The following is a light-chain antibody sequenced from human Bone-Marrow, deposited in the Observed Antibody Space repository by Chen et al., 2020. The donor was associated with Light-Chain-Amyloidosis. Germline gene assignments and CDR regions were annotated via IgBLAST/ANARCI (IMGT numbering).Light chain of an antibody. CDR1: NIGSTS. V-gene: IGLV3-21*02. J-gene: IGLJ3*02. Sequence: SYVLTPPSSVSVAQGQRAPMACGGNNIGSTSVHWYQQTPGQAPLLVVYDDSDRPSGIPGLLSGSNSGNTATLTISRVEAGDEADYYCQVWDRSSDRPVFGGGTKLTVL. CDR3: QVWDRSSDRPV. CDR2: DDS.